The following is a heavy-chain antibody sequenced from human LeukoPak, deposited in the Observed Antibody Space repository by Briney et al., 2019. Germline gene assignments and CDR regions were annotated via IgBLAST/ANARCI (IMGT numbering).Heavy chain of an antibody. Sequence: GGSLRLSCAASGFTFSSYWMSWVRQAPGKGLEWVANIKQDGREKYYVDSVKGRFTISRDNAKNSLYLQMNSLRAEDTAVYYCARDVVVPAAIGDYYYYGMDVWGEGTTVTVSS. J-gene: IGHJ6*04. CDR2: IKQDGREK. V-gene: IGHV3-7*01. CDR3: ARDVVVPAAIGDYYYYGMDV. D-gene: IGHD2-2*01. CDR1: GFTFSSYW.